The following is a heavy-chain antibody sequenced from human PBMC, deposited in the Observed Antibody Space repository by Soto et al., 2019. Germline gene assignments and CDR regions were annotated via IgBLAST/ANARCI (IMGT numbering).Heavy chain of an antibody. CDR1: GGTFSNYA. Sequence: QVQLVQSGAEVKKPGSSVKVSCKTSGGTFSNYAINWVRQAPGQGLEWMGGIIPIFGTTKYAQNFRGRVTINADESTSTSYMELSSLRSEDTAVYYCARKPMVRGEIYGMEVWGQGTAVTVSS. CDR3: ARKPMVRGEIYGMEV. V-gene: IGHV1-69*12. D-gene: IGHD3-10*01. CDR2: IIPIFGTT. J-gene: IGHJ6*02.